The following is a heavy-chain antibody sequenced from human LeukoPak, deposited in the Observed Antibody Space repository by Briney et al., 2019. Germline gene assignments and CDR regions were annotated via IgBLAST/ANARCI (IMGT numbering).Heavy chain of an antibody. CDR3: ARGEGGLRWQTRRPARSTPYYFDY. V-gene: IGHV1-8*03. Sequence: ASVKVSCKASGYTHPSYDIHGVRQATGQGREWVGWMNPNRGNTRYAQKLQGRVTITRHTPISTAYMDLSSLRSDDPAVYYCARGEGGLRWQTRRPARSTPYYFDYWGQGTLVTVSS. CDR1: GYTHPSYD. J-gene: IGHJ4*02. D-gene: IGHD4-23*01. CDR2: MNPNRGNT.